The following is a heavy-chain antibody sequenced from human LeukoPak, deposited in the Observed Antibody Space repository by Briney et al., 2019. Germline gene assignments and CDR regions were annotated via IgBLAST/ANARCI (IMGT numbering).Heavy chain of an antibody. CDR3: ARDEDNRGLYYYFIYV. J-gene: IGHJ6*03. Sequence: SETLSLTCTVSGGSVSSGTYYWNWIRQPPGKGLEWIGYIYHSGSTNYNPSLKSRATISVDTSKNQFSLKLSYVTAADTAVYYCARDEDNRGLYYYFIYVCGEGATVTVS. V-gene: IGHV4-61*01. CDR2: IYHSGST. CDR1: GGSVSSGTYY. D-gene: IGHD2-15*01.